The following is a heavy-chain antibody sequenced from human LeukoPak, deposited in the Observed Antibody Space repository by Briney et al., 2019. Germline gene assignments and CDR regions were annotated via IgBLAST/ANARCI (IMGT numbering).Heavy chain of an antibody. D-gene: IGHD6-13*01. CDR3: AREYSNFQAPIDY. Sequence: GGSLRLSCAASGFTFSIYAMSWVRQAPGRGLEWVSSISSSSSYIYYADSVKGRFTISRDNAKNSLYLQMNSLRAEDTAVYYCAREYSNFQAPIDYWGQGTLVTVSS. J-gene: IGHJ4*02. V-gene: IGHV3-21*01. CDR1: GFTFSIYA. CDR2: ISSSSSYI.